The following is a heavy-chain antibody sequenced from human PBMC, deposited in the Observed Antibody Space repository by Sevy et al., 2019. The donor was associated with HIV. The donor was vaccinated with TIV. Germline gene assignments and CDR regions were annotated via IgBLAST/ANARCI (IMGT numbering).Heavy chain of an antibody. CDR2: INPNSGGT. Sequence: ASVKVSCKASGYTFTGYYMHWVRQAPGQGLEWMGWINPNSGGTNYAQKFQGRVTMTRDTSISTAYMELSRLRSDDTAVYYCAREDSSGSVSDYWGQGTLVTVSS. CDR3: AREDSSGSVSDY. CDR1: GYTFTGYY. D-gene: IGHD6-19*01. J-gene: IGHJ4*02. V-gene: IGHV1-2*02.